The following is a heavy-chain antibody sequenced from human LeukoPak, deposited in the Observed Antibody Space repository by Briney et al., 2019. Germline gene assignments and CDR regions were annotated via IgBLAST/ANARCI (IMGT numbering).Heavy chain of an antibody. CDR1: GFTFTTYA. CDR2: ISSSSSYI. V-gene: IGHV3-21*01. Sequence: TGGSLRLSCVASGFTFTTYAMHWVRQAPGKGLAWVSSISSSSSYIYYADSVKGRFTISRDNAKNSLYLQMNSLRAEDTAVYYCARDYGDYEGYFDYWGQGTLVTVSS. J-gene: IGHJ4*02. D-gene: IGHD4-17*01. CDR3: ARDYGDYEGYFDY.